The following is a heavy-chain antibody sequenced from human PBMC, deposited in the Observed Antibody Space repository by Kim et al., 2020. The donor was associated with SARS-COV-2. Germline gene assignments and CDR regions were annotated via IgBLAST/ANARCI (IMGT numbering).Heavy chain of an antibody. CDR1: GFTFGDYA. D-gene: IGHD3-3*01. Sequence: GGSLRLSCAASGFTFGDYAMHWVRQAPGKGLEWVSGISWNSGSIGYADSVKGRFTISRDNSKNSLYLQMNSLRAEDTALYYCAKDEFRFWTNDAFDIWGQGTMVTVSS. CDR2: ISWNSGSI. V-gene: IGHV3-9*01. CDR3: AKDEFRFWTNDAFDI. J-gene: IGHJ3*02.